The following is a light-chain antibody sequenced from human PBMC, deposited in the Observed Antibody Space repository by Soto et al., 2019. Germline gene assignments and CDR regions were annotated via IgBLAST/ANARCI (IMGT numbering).Light chain of an antibody. CDR1: QGISNS. J-gene: IGKJ2*01. CDR3: QQYDNLPYT. CDR2: DES. Sequence: DSQMPQSPSSLSASVGDRITITCQASQGISNSLNWYQHKLGKAPKLLIYDESNVETGVPSSFSGSGSGTDFTLTISSLQPEDCAIYYCQQYDNLPYTFGQRTKLELK. V-gene: IGKV1-33*01.